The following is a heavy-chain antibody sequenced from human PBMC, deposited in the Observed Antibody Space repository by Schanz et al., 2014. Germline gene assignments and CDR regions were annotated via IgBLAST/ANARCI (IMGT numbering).Heavy chain of an antibody. CDR3: ARGNDIQVWSLDY. V-gene: IGHV4-31*03. CDR1: GGSISSGGYY. J-gene: IGHJ4*02. D-gene: IGHD5-18*01. CDR2: IYHSGNT. Sequence: QVQLQESGPGLVKPSQTLSLTCTVSGGSISSGGYYWSWIRQHPGKGLEWIGYIYHSGNTYYNPSLKSRVPISIDTSKNQVSLKLRSVTAADTAVYYCARGNDIQVWSLDYWGQGTLVTVSS.